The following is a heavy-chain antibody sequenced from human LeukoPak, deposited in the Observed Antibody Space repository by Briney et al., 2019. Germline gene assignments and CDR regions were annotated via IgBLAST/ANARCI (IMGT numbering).Heavy chain of an antibody. CDR3: AREWVYDSWDY. V-gene: IGHV3-48*03. CDR1: GFILSSYE. CDR2: ISSRGSTI. Sequence: HPGGSLRLSCAASGFILSSYEMNWVPQAPAKGLVRVSYISSRGSTISYADSVRRRFTISRDNAKNSLYLQMNSLRAADTAVYYCAREWVYDSWDYWGQGNLVTVSS. J-gene: IGHJ4*02. D-gene: IGHD3-3*01.